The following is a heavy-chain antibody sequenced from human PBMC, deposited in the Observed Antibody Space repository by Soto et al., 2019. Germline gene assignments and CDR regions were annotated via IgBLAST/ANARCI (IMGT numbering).Heavy chain of an antibody. CDR2: IRNRIYSFTT. V-gene: IGHV3-72*01. CDR3: ATSASSPNNRWSGFDF. D-gene: IGHD2-15*01. J-gene: IGHJ4*02. CDR1: GFTFSDHY. Sequence: EVQLVESGGGLVQPGGSLRVSCAASGFTFSDHYMEWVRQAPGQGLEWVGRIRNRIYSFTTEYAASGKDRFTIPRDNSRNLLSLQMNSLKTEDTAVYYCATSASSPNNRWSGFDFWGQGTLVSVSS.